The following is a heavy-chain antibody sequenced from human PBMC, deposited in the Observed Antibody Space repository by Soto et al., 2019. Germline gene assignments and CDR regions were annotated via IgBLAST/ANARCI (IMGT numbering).Heavy chain of an antibody. V-gene: IGHV3-33*01. D-gene: IGHD6-19*01. Sequence: GGSLTLSCTAAGFSFSSYVMHWVRPAPGKGLEWVAVIWYDGSNKSYADSVKGRFTIPRDNSKNTLYLQMNSLRAEDTAVYYCARGPVPAGRIAVAGTHYYYGMDVWGQGTTVTVSS. CDR1: GFSFSSYV. CDR3: ARGPVPAGRIAVAGTHYYYGMDV. CDR2: IWYDGSNK. J-gene: IGHJ6*02.